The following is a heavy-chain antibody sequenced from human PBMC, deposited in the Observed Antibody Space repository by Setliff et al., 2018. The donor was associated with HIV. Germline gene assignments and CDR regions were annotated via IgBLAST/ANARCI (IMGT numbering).Heavy chain of an antibody. CDR3: ARSGRITIFGVAAMAS. CDR1: GYMFNYYY. V-gene: IGHV1-2*02. CDR2: INPDSGDT. Sequence: ASVKVSCKAFGYMFNYYYIHWVRQAPGQGLEWMGGINPDSGDTNYAPKFQGRVTLTSDTSTSTAYMELSRLRSDDTALYYCARSGRITIFGVAAMASWGQGTLVTVSS. D-gene: IGHD3-3*01. J-gene: IGHJ5*02.